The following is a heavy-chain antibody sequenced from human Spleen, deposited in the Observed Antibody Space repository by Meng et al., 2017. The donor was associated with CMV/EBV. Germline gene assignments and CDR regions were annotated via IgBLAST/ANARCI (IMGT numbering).Heavy chain of an antibody. Sequence: GAGAGLCKPGGSLRLLCSASGFTFSSYSMNWVRQAPGKGLEWVSSISSSSSYIYYADSVKGRFTISRDNAKNSLYLQMNSLRAEDTAVYYCARVGGGPGGYWGQGTLVTVSS. CDR1: GFTFSSYS. D-gene: IGHD2-15*01. V-gene: IGHV3-21*01. CDR3: ARVGGGPGGY. CDR2: ISSSSSYI. J-gene: IGHJ4*02.